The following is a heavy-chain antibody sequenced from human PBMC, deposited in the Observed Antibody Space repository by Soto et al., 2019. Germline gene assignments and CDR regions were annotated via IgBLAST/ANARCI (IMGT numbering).Heavy chain of an antibody. CDR2: INHSGST. CDR1: GGSFSGYY. V-gene: IGHV4-34*01. J-gene: IGHJ4*02. CDR3: ARAHYYGSGSRGWYFDY. Sequence: QVQLQQWGAGLLKPSETLSLTCAVYGGSFSGYYWSWIRQPPGKGLEWIGEINHSGSTNYNPSLKSRVTISVDTSKNQFSLKLSSVTAADTAVYYCARAHYYGSGSRGWYFDYWGQGTLVTVSS. D-gene: IGHD3-10*01.